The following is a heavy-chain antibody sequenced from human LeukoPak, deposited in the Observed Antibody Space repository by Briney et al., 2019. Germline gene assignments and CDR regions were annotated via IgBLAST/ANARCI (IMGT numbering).Heavy chain of an antibody. D-gene: IGHD3-10*02. V-gene: IGHV3-48*03. Sequence: PGGSLRLSCAASGFTFSNYAMTWVRQAPGKGLEWISHISRGTYIAYADSVKGRFSISRDNAKNSLYLQMNTLRVEDTAVYYCAELGITMIGGVWGKGTTVTISS. CDR2: ISRGTYI. J-gene: IGHJ6*04. CDR1: GFTFSNYA. CDR3: AELGITMIGGV.